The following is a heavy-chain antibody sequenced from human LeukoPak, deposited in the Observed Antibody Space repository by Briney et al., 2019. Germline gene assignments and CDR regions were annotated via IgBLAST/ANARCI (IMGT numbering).Heavy chain of an antibody. J-gene: IGHJ3*02. V-gene: IGHV1-69*13. CDR1: GGTFSSYA. D-gene: IGHD3-22*01. CDR3: ARANLGYRYYYDSSGYRKAFDI. CDR2: IIPIFGTA. Sequence: GASVKVSCKASGGTFSSYAISWVRQAPGQGLEWMGGIIPIFGTANYAQKFQGRVTITADESTSTAYMELSSLRSEDTAVYYCARANLGYRYYYDSSGYRKAFDIWGQGTMVTVSS.